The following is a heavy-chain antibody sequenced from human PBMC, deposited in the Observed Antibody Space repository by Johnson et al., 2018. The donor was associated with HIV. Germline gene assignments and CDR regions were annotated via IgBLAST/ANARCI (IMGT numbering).Heavy chain of an antibody. V-gene: IGHV3-20*04. CDR3: ARASYVWGSYRYTGVCGAFDI. CDR2: IDWNGSST. D-gene: IGHD3-16*02. Sequence: VQLVESGGGLVQPGGSLRLSCAASGFTVSSYYMTWVRQAPGKGLEWVSGIDWNGSSTDYADSVKGRFTISRDNAKNSLYLQMNSLRAEDTALYYCARASYVWGSYRYTGVCGAFDIWGQGTMVTVSS. J-gene: IGHJ3*02. CDR1: GFTVSSYY.